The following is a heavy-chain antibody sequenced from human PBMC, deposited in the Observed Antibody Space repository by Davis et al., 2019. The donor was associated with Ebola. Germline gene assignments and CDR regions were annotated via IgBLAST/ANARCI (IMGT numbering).Heavy chain of an antibody. D-gene: IGHD3-16*01. V-gene: IGHV3-7*01. CDR2: IKQDGSEK. CDR3: ARGGSGKQSGYYGMDV. Sequence: PGGSLRLSCAASGFTFSSYWMSWVRQAPGKGLEWVANIKQDGSEKYYVDSVKGRFTISRDNAKNSLYLQMNSLRAEDTAVYYCARGGSGKQSGYYGMDVWGQGTTVTVSS. CDR1: GFTFSSYW. J-gene: IGHJ6*02.